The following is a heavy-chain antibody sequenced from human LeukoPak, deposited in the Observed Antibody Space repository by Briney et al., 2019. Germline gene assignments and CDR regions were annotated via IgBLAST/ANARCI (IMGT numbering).Heavy chain of an antibody. CDR3: ARDQAGYYCMDV. V-gene: IGHV4-59*01. Sequence: SETLSLTCTVSGGSISSYYWSWIRQPPGKGLEGIGYIDYSGSTNYNTSLRSRVTMSVDTSKNQFSLKLTSVTAEDTAVYYCARDQAGYYCMDVWGKGTTVTVSS. CDR2: IDYSGST. CDR1: GGSISSYY. J-gene: IGHJ6*03.